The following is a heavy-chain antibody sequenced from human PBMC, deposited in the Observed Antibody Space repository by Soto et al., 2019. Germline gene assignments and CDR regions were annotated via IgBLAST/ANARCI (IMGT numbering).Heavy chain of an antibody. D-gene: IGHD5-12*01. V-gene: IGHV3-23*01. CDR3: AKDRSRGYSGYDPPFDY. CDR2: ISGSGGST. J-gene: IGHJ4*02. CDR1: GFTFSSYA. Sequence: EVQLLVSGGGLVQPGGSLRLSCAASGFTFSSYAMSWVRQAPGKGLEWVSAISGSGGSTYYADSVKGRFTISRDNSKNTLYLQMNSLRAEDTAVYYCAKDRSRGYSGYDPPFDYWGQGTLVTVSS.